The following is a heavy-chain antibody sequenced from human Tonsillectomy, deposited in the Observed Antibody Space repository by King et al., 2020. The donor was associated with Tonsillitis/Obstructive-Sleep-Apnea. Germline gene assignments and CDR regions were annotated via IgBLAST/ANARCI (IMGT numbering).Heavy chain of an antibody. J-gene: IGHJ4*02. CDR1: GYNFTHFW. D-gene: IGHD6-19*01. CDR2: IYFGDSDS. V-gene: IGHV5-51*01. Sequence: VQLVESGAEVKKPGESLKISCALSGYNFTHFWVVWVRQLPGKGLDWMGIIYFGDSDSRYSPSFQGQVTISVDKSITTAYLQWSSLKASDTALYYCASQSSGWLDYWGQGTLVTVSS. CDR3: ASQSSGWLDY.